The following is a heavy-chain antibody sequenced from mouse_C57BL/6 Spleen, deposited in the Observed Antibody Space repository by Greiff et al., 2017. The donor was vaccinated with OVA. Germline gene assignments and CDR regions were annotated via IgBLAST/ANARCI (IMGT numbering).Heavy chain of an antibody. D-gene: IGHD2-5*01. Sequence: EVKLQQSGPELVKPGASVKISCKASGYTFTDYYMNWVKQSHGKSLEWIGDINPNNGGTSYNQKFKGKATLTVDKSSSTAYMELRSLTSEDSAVYYCARLDSNESMDYWGQGTSVTVSS. CDR1: GYTFTDYY. V-gene: IGHV1-26*01. J-gene: IGHJ4*01. CDR3: ARLDSNESMDY. CDR2: INPNNGGT.